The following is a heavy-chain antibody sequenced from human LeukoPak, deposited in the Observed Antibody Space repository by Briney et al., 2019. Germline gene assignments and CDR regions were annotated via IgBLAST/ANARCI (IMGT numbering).Heavy chain of an antibody. CDR3: ARDYGRSRDYGMDV. V-gene: IGHV3-74*01. Sequence: PGGSLRLSCAASGFTFSSHWMHWVRQAPGKGLVWVSRINSDGSSTSYADSVKGRFTISRDNAKNTLFLQMNSLRAEDTAMYYCARDYGRSRDYGMDVWGQGTTVTVSS. J-gene: IGHJ6*02. CDR1: GFTFSSHW. D-gene: IGHD3-10*01. CDR2: INSDGSST.